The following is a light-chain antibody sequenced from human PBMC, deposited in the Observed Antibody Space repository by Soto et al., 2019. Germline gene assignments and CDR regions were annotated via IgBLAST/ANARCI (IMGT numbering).Light chain of an antibody. V-gene: IGKV3-20*01. J-gene: IGKJ5*01. CDR1: QSVTGSY. CDR2: GIS. CDR3: QQHGQWPIT. Sequence: DIVLTQSPGTLSLSQGERTTVSCRASQSVTGSYLAWYQQKPGQAPRLLIYGISKRATDIPDRFSGSGSGTEFTLTISSLQPEDFATYYCQQHGQWPITFGQGTRLEI.